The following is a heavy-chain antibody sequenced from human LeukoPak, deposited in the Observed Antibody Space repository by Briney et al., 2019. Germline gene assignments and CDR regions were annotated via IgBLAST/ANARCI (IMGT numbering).Heavy chain of an antibody. J-gene: IGHJ3*02. V-gene: IGHV4-4*07. CDR2: IYASGST. CDR3: ARQTSGMAFDI. CDR1: GGSISSYY. Sequence: SETLSLTCTVSGGSISSYYWSWIRQPAGKGLEWIGRIYASGSTNYNPSLKSRVTVSVDTSTNQFSLKLSSVTAADTAVYHCARQTSGMAFDIWGQGIMVTVSS. D-gene: IGHD1-26*01.